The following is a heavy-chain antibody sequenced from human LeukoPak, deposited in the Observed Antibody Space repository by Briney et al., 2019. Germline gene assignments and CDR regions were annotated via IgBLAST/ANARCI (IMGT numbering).Heavy chain of an antibody. CDR2: IIPIFGTA. CDR1: GGTFSSYA. CDR3: ARESRSSNQMGLFDY. V-gene: IGHV1-69*13. D-gene: IGHD2-2*01. Sequence: GASVKVSCKASGGTFSSYAISWVRQAPGQGLEWMGGIIPIFGTANYAQKFQGRVTITADESTSTAYMELSSLRSEDTAVYYCARESRSSNQMGLFDYWGQGTLVTVSS. J-gene: IGHJ4*02.